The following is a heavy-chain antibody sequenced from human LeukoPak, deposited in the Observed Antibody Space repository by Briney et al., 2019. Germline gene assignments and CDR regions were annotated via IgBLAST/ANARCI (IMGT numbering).Heavy chain of an antibody. D-gene: IGHD7-27*01. Sequence: EASVKVSCKASGYTFTGYYMHWVRQATGQRPEWMGWMSPNSGDTGYAQKFQDRVTMTRNTSISTAYMELSSLRSDDTAVYYCARGPPNWGYDYWGPGTLVTVSS. CDR1: GYTFTGYY. CDR3: ARGPPNWGYDY. J-gene: IGHJ4*02. CDR2: MSPNSGDT. V-gene: IGHV1-8*02.